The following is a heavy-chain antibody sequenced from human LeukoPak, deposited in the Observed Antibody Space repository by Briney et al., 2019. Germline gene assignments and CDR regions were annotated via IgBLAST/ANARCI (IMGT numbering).Heavy chain of an antibody. CDR1: GYDFTGYY. D-gene: IGHD3-10*01. J-gene: IGHJ6*03. V-gene: IGHV1-2*02. CDR3: ATGLQYGLWGVPYFYYMHA. Sequence: GASVKVSCKASGYDFTGYYVHWVRQAPRHGFEWMGWVNPRNGGTHYAQNFQGRVTITGDTSITTAYMELGSLTSDDTAVYYCATGLQYGLWGVPYFYYMHAWGKGTTVTVSS. CDR2: VNPRNGGT.